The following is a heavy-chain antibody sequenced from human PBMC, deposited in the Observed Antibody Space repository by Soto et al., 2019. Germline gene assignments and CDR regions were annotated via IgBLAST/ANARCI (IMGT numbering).Heavy chain of an antibody. CDR2: INSDGSST. J-gene: IGHJ4*02. Sequence: GGSLRLSCAASGFTFSSYWMHWVRQAPGKGLVWVSRINSDGSSTSYADSVKGRFTISRDNAKDTLYLQMNSLRAEDTAVYYCARDLSYYNDSSDFDYWGQGTLVTVSS. V-gene: IGHV3-74*01. CDR1: GFTFSSYW. CDR3: ARDLSYYNDSSDFDY. D-gene: IGHD3-22*01.